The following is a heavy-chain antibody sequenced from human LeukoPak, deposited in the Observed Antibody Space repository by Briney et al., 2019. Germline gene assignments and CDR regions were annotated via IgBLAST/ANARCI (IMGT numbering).Heavy chain of an antibody. V-gene: IGHV3-53*01. J-gene: IGHJ4*02. D-gene: IGHD6-13*01. CDR1: GFTISGNY. CDR3: ARGTRRDSSSWYV. CDR2: IHSDDTT. Sequence: PGGSLRLSCAASGFTISGNYMSWVRQAPGKGLEWVSVIHSDDTTHYADSVKGRFTISRDSSKNTLYLQMGSLRAEDTAVYYCARGTRRDSSSWYVWGQGTLVTVSS.